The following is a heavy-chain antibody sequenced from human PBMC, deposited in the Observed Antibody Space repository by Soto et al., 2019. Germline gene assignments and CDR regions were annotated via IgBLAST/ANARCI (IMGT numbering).Heavy chain of an antibody. J-gene: IGHJ6*02. CDR2: IGAADDP. CDR3: ARAYTGRLPRRGDYYYALDV. Sequence: QLVESGGGLTQAGGSLRLSCVGSGFFFNNYDMHWVRQVRGKGLEWVSAIGAADDPYYSVSVKGRFIVSRANAQKSLYLQMNTLRAAATAVYFCARAYTGRLPRRGDYYYALDVWRRGTTVTVSS. V-gene: IGHV3-13*05. D-gene: IGHD2-15*01. CDR1: GFFFNNYD.